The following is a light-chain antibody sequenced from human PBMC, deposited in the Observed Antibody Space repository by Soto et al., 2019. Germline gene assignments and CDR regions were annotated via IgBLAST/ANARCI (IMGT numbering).Light chain of an antibody. Sequence: EIVLTQSPGTLSLSPGERATLSCRASQSVSSSYLAWYQQQPGQAPRLLIYGASSRATGIPDRFSGSGSGTDSTLTISRLEPEDFAVYYCQQYGSSSWTFGQGTKVEIK. CDR3: QQYGSSSWT. CDR1: QSVSSSY. J-gene: IGKJ1*01. CDR2: GAS. V-gene: IGKV3-20*01.